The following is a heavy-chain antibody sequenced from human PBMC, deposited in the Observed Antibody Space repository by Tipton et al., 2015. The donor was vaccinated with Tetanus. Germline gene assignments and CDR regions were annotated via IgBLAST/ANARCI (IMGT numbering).Heavy chain of an antibody. CDR2: MFYGGSP. J-gene: IGHJ4*02. V-gene: IGHV4-61*05. Sequence: TLSLTCTVSGGSISSSSYYWGWIRQPPGKGLEWIGYMFYGGSPKYNPSLKSRVTILVDKSKNQLSLKLRSVTAADTAVYFCARDPYYNGGGYFDYWGQGTLVTVSS. CDR3: ARDPYYNGGGYFDY. D-gene: IGHD3-10*01. CDR1: GGSISSSSYY.